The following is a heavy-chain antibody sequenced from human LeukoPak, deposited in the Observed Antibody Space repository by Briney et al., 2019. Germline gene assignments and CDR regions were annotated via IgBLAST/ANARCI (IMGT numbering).Heavy chain of an antibody. CDR2: IIPIFGTA. Sequence: SVKVSCKASGGTFSSHAISWVRQAPGQRLEWMGGIIPIFGTANYAQKFQGRVTITADKSTSTAYMELSSLRSEDTPVSYCARGVVVIRRGLHFDYWGQGTLVTVSS. CDR3: ARGVVVIRRGLHFDY. V-gene: IGHV1-69*06. D-gene: IGHD3-22*01. J-gene: IGHJ4*02. CDR1: GGTFSSHA.